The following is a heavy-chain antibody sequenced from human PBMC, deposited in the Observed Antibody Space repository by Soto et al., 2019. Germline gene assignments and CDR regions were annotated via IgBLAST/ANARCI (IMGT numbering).Heavy chain of an antibody. CDR2: INSDGSST. J-gene: IGHJ4*02. V-gene: IGHV3-74*01. CDR1: GFTFSSYW. CDR3: AMPYYGDYVFDY. D-gene: IGHD4-17*01. Sequence: EVQLVESGGGLVQPGGSLRLSCAASGFTFSSYWMHWVRQAPGKGLVWVSRINSDGSSTSYADSVKGRFTISRDNAKNTLYLQVNSLRAEDTAVYYCAMPYYGDYVFDYWGQGTLVTVSS.